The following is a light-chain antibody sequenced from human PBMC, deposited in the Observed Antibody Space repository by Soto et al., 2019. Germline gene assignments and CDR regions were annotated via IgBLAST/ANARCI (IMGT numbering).Light chain of an antibody. J-gene: IGLJ2*01. Sequence: QSVLTQPPSVSGAPGQRVTISCTGSSSNIGAGYDVHWYQQLPGTAPKLLIYGNSNRPSGVPDRFSGAKSGTSASLAITGRQAEDEADYYCQSSDGSLSGVVFGGGTKVTVL. CDR2: GNS. CDR1: SSNIGAGYD. CDR3: QSSDGSLSGVV. V-gene: IGLV1-40*01.